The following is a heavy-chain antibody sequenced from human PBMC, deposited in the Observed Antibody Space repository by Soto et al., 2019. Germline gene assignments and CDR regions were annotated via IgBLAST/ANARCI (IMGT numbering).Heavy chain of an antibody. D-gene: IGHD3-10*01. V-gene: IGHV3-53*02. CDR2: TYTGGNS. CDR1: GLSVSDQY. CDR3: AREGYAYGLDF. J-gene: IGHJ4*02. Sequence: EVQLVQTGGGLIKPGGSLSLSCAASGLSVSDQYMSWVRQAPGKGLEWVSLTYTGGNSYFADFVKGRFIVSRDISKNTLFLHMNSLAAEDTAVYYCAREGYAYGLDFWGQGSRVTVSS.